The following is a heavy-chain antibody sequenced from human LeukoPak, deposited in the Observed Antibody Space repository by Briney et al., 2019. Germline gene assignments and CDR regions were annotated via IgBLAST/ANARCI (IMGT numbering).Heavy chain of an antibody. Sequence: GGSLRLSCAASGFTFSSYAMSWVRQAPGEGLEWVSGISGSGGSTYYADSVKGRFTISRDNSKNALYLQMDSLRAEDTAVYYCAKGLGKATVTPLGYWGQGTLVTVSS. CDR1: GFTFSSYA. J-gene: IGHJ4*02. CDR3: AKGLGKATVTPLGY. V-gene: IGHV3-23*01. D-gene: IGHD4-11*01. CDR2: ISGSGGST.